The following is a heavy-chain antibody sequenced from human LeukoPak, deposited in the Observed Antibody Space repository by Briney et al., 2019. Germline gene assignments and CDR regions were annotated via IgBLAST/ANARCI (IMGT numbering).Heavy chain of an antibody. J-gene: IGHJ2*01. CDR2: ISYSGST. Sequence: SETLSLTCTVSGDSISSYYWSWIRQPPEKGLEWTAYISYSGSTNYNPSLKSRVTISADTSKTQFSLKMNSVTAADTAVYYCARLQRITMAGPDYWYFDLWGRGTLVTVSS. D-gene: IGHD3-10*01. CDR1: GDSISSYY. CDR3: ARLQRITMAGPDYWYFDL. V-gene: IGHV4-59*01.